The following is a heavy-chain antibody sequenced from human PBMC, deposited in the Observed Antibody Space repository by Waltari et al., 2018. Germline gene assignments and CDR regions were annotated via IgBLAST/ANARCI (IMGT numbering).Heavy chain of an antibody. V-gene: IGHV4-61*02. CDR3: ARAPTTYYYDSSGGGGFDY. D-gene: IGHD3-22*01. CDR2: IYTSGST. CDR1: GGSISSGSYY. J-gene: IGHJ4*02. Sequence: SGGSISSGSYYWSWIRQPAGKGLEWIGRIYTSGSTNYDPSLKSRVTISVDTSKNQFSLKLSSVTAADTAVYYCARAPTTYYYDSSGGGGFDYWGQGTLVTVSS.